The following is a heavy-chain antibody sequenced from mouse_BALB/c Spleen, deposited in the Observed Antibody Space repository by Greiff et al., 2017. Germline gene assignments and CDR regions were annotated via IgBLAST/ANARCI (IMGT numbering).Heavy chain of an antibody. D-gene: IGHD4-1*01. Sequence: QVTLKESGPGILQPSQTLSLTCSFSGFSLSTSGMGVSWIRQPSGKGLEWLAHIYWDDDKRYNPSLKSRLTISKDTSSNQVFLKITSVDTADTATYYCAPNWDGYWYFDVWGAGTTVTVSS. CDR2: IYWDDDK. CDR1: GFSLSTSGMG. CDR3: APNWDGYWYFDV. J-gene: IGHJ1*01. V-gene: IGHV8-12*01.